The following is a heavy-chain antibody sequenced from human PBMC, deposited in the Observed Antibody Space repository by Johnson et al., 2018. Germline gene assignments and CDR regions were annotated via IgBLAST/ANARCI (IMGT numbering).Heavy chain of an antibody. Sequence: QVQLQQWGAGLLKPSETLSLTCAVYGGSFSGYYWSWIRQPPGKGLEWMGEINHSGSTNYNPSLKSRVTISVDTSKNQFSLKLSSVTAADTAVYYCASGTMVRGVTPTRYMDVWGKGTTVTVSS. CDR3: ASGTMVRGVTPTRYMDV. V-gene: IGHV4-34*01. J-gene: IGHJ6*03. CDR2: INHSGST. CDR1: GGSFSGYY. D-gene: IGHD3-10*01.